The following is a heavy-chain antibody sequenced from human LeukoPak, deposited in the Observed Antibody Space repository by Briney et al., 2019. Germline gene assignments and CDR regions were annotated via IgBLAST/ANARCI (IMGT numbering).Heavy chain of an antibody. CDR1: GGSFSGYY. D-gene: IGHD2-2*01. CDR2: INHSGST. Sequence: SETLSLTCAVYGGSFSGYYWGWIRQPPGKGLEWIGEINHSGSTNYNPSLKSRVTISVDTSKNQFSLKLSSVTAADTAVYYCARANNFIDIVVVPAARPNYGMDVWGQGTTVTVSS. CDR3: ARANNFIDIVVVPAARPNYGMDV. V-gene: IGHV4-34*01. J-gene: IGHJ6*02.